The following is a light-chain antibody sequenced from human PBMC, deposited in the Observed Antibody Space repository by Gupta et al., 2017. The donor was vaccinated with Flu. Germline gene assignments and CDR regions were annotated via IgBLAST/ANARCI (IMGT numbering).Light chain of an antibody. J-gene: IGLJ2*01. V-gene: IGLV3-19*01. Sequence: SSELTQDPAVSVALGQTVRITCQGDSLRRYYASWYQKKPGHAPVLVVYDKSNRTAGIPDRFSGSSAGDTGSVTITVAKEEEEADYYFNARDRSGNLGFGGGTKRTVL. CDR2: DKS. CDR3: NARDRSGNLG. CDR1: SLRRYY.